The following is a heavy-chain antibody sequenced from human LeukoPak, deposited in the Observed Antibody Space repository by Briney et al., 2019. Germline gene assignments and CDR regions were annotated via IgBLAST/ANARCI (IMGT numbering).Heavy chain of an antibody. V-gene: IGHV3-21*01. Sequence: GGSLRLSCAASGFTFSSYSMNWVRQAPGKGLEWVSSISSSSSYIYYADSVKGRFTISRDNAKNSLYLQMNSLRAEDTAVYYCARDQSQNYYDPEVDAFDIWGQGTMVTVYS. CDR1: GFTFSSYS. CDR2: ISSSSSYI. J-gene: IGHJ3*02. CDR3: ARDQSQNYYDPEVDAFDI. D-gene: IGHD3-22*01.